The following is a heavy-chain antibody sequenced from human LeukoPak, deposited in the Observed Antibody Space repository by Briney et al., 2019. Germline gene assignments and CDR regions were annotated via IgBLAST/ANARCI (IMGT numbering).Heavy chain of an antibody. CDR2: ISSSSSYI. CDR1: GFTFSSYS. J-gene: IGHJ3*02. D-gene: IGHD4-11*01. CDR3: ARQVRGAFDI. V-gene: IGHV3-21*01. Sequence: NPGGSLRLSCAASGFTFSSYSMNWVRQAPGRGLEWVSSISSSSSYIYYADSVKGRFTISRDNAKNSLYLQLNSLRAEDTAVYYCARQVRGAFDIWGQGTMVTVSS.